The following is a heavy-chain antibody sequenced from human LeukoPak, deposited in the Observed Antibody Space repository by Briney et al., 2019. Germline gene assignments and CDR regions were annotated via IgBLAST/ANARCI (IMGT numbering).Heavy chain of an antibody. J-gene: IGHJ4*02. CDR1: GDSITNDNW. V-gene: IGHV4-4*02. CDR2: IYHSGST. CDR3: ARIAAAVNDY. D-gene: IGHD6-13*01. Sequence: SETLSLTCTVSGDSITNDNWWSWVRQPPGKGLEWIGEIYHSGSTNYNPSLKSRVTISVDTSKNQFSLKLSSVTAADTAVYYCARIAAAVNDYWGQGTLVTVSS.